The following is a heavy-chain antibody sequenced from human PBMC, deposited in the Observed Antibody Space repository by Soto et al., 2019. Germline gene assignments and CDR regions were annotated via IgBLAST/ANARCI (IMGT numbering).Heavy chain of an antibody. CDR3: ARVFTAMVKKDQSFDY. Sequence: QVQLVQSGAEVKKPGASVKVSWKTSGYTFTSYAMHWVRQAPGQRAKGMGWINAGNGNTKYSQKFQGRVTITKDTSASTAYMELSSLTSEDTAVYYCARVFTAMVKKDQSFDYWGQGPLVTVSS. J-gene: IGHJ4*02. D-gene: IGHD5-18*01. V-gene: IGHV1-3*01. CDR2: INAGNGNT. CDR1: GYTFTSYA.